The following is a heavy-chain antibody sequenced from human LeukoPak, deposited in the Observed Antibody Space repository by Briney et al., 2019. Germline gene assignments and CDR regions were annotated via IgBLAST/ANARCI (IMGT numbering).Heavy chain of an antibody. CDR1: GHTFTSYD. V-gene: IGHV1-2*02. CDR2: INPNSGGT. CDR3: ARDGDIVVVAFYFDY. Sequence: ASVKVSCKASGHTFTSYDINWVRQATGQGLEWMGWINPNSGGTNYAQKFQGRVTMTRDTSISAAYMELSRLRSDDTAAYYCARDGDIVVVAFYFDYWGQGTLVTVSS. J-gene: IGHJ4*02. D-gene: IGHD2-15*01.